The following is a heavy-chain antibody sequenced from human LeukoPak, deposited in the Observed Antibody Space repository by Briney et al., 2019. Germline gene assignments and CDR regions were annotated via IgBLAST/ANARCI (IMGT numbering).Heavy chain of an antibody. J-gene: IGHJ4*02. CDR2: IGPTGFDR. CDR1: GLTFSTSG. CDR3: ATETNGRHYGY. D-gene: IGHD1-14*01. V-gene: IGHV3-21*06. Sequence: GGSLRLSCTTSGLTFSTSGFSWVRQAPGKGLEWVASIGPTGFDRYHADSIKGRFTISRDNANNFLYLQMDSLRAEDTAVYYCATETNGRHYGYWGQGTLLTVSS.